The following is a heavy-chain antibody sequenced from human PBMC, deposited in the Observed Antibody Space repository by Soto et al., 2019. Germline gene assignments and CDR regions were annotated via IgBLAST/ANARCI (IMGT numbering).Heavy chain of an antibody. CDR3: AKDLGHHGDILTGYYRY. CDR2: ISGSGGST. J-gene: IGHJ4*02. D-gene: IGHD3-9*01. CDR1: GFTFSSYA. Sequence: PGGSLRLSCAASGFTFSSYAMSWVRQAPGKGLEWVSGISGSGGSTSYADSVKGRFTISRDNSKNTLFLQMSSLRAEDTAVYYCAKDLGHHGDILTGYYRYWGQGTLVTVSS. V-gene: IGHV3-23*01.